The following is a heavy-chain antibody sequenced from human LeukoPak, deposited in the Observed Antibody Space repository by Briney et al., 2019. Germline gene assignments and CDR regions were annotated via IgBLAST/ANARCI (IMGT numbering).Heavy chain of an antibody. V-gene: IGHV1-69*01. CDR1: GGTFTSYP. CDR3: AGDSSGYEGYFDY. J-gene: IGHJ4*02. D-gene: IGHD3-22*01. CDR2: IIPIFGTA. Sequence: SVKVSCKPLGGTFTSYPTSWVRQAPGQGLEWMGGIIPIFGTANYAQKFQGRVTITADESTSTAYMELSSLRSEDTAVYYCAGDSSGYEGYFDYWGQGTLVTVSS.